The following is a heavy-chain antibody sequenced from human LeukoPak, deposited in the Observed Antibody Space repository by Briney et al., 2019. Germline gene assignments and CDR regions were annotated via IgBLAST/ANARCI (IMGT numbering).Heavy chain of an antibody. CDR3: ARGIPLVGAWGRDAFDI. D-gene: IGHD1-26*01. V-gene: IGHV4-59*01. CDR2: IYYSGST. J-gene: IGHJ3*02. Sequence: SETLSLTCTVSGGSISCYYWSWIRQPPGKGLEWIGYIYYSGSTNYNPSLKSRVTISVDTSKNQFSLKLSSVTAADTAVYYCARGIPLVGAWGRDAFDIWGQGTMVTVSS. CDR1: GGSISCYY.